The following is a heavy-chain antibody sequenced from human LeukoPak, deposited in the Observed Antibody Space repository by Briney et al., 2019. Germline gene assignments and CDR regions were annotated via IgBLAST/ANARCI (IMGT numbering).Heavy chain of an antibody. Sequence: ASVKVSCKASGYTFTSYGISWVRQAPGQGLEWMGWISAYNGNTNYAQKLQGRVTMTTDTSTSTAYMELRSLKSDDTAVYYCARDRERVVATMGYYWGQGTLVTVSS. CDR1: GYTFTSYG. J-gene: IGHJ4*02. D-gene: IGHD5-12*01. CDR2: ISAYNGNT. V-gene: IGHV1-18*01. CDR3: ARDRERVVATMGYY.